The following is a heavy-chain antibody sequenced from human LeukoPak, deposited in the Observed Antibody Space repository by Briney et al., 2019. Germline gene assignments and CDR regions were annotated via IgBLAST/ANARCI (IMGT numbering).Heavy chain of an antibody. CDR2: LYNSGTT. V-gene: IGHV4-34*09. Sequence: SETLSLTCAVYGGSFSGYYWSWIRQHPGKGLEWIGNLYNSGTTYYNPSLKSRVTISVDASKNQFSLKLSSVTAADTAMYYCARLYYYESSGYWNYLDYWGQGTLVTVSS. J-gene: IGHJ4*02. CDR1: GGSFSGYY. D-gene: IGHD3-22*01. CDR3: ARLYYYESSGYWNYLDY.